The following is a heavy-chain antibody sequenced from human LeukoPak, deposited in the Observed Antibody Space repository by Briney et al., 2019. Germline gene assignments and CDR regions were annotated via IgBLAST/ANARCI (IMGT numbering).Heavy chain of an antibody. D-gene: IGHD3-10*01. CDR1: GGSINTYY. J-gene: IGHJ3*02. Sequence: PSETLSLTCTISGGSINTYYWSWIRQPPGKGLEWIAYIFHSGSTNYNSSLKSRVTISIDTSKNQFSLKLSSVTAADTAVYYCARDRDGSGSGDIWGQGTMVTVSS. CDR2: IFHSGST. CDR3: ARDRDGSGSGDI. V-gene: IGHV4-59*12.